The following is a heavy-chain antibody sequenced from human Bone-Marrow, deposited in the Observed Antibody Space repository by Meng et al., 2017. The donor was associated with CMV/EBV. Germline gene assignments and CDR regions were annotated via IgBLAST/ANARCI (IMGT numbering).Heavy chain of an antibody. CDR1: GGSFRGYY. Sequence: SQTLSLTCAVYGGSFRGYYWSWIRQPPGKGLEWSGEIKHSGSTNYNPSLKSRVTISVDTYKNQFSLKLSSVTAADTAVYYCARGRGSGSYYDAFDIWGQGTMVTVSS. D-gene: IGHD3-10*01. CDR2: IKHSGST. V-gene: IGHV4-34*01. J-gene: IGHJ3*02. CDR3: ARGRGSGSYYDAFDI.